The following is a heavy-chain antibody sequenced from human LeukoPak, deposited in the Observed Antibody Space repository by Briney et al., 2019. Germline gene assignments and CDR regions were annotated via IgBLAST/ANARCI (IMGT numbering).Heavy chain of an antibody. Sequence: SVKVSCKASGFTFTSSAVQWVRQARGQRLEWIGWIVVGSGNTNYAQKFQERVTITRDMSTSTAYMELSSLRSEDTAAYYCAADRSSGWNGGDYWGQGTLVTVSS. CDR2: IVVGSGNT. J-gene: IGHJ4*02. CDR3: AADRSSGWNGGDY. D-gene: IGHD6-19*01. V-gene: IGHV1-58*01. CDR1: GFTFTSSA.